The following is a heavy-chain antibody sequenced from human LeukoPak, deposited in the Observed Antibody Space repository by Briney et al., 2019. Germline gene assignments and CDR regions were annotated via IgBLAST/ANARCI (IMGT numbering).Heavy chain of an antibody. V-gene: IGHV3-33*06. D-gene: IGHD2-2*01. CDR2: IWYDGNHK. J-gene: IGHJ4*02. Sequence: GRSLRLSCAASGFTFSSYGMHWVRQAPGKGLEWVAIIWYDGNHKYYVDSVKGRFTISRDNSKNTLYLQMDSVRAEDTAVYYCAKAPKRYCTSASCQGYFDYWGQGTLVTVSS. CDR1: GFTFSSYG. CDR3: AKAPKRYCTSASCQGYFDY.